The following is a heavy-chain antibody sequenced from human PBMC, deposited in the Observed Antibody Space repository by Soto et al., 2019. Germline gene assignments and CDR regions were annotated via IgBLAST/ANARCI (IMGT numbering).Heavy chain of an antibody. Sequence: SETLSLTCTVSGGSISSGGYYWSWIRQPPGKGLEWIGYIYYSGSTNHNPSLKSRGTISVDTSKNQFSLKLNSVTAADTAVYYCARVAANYWYFDLWGRGTLVTVSS. V-gene: IGHV4-61*08. D-gene: IGHD2-15*01. CDR2: IYYSGST. CDR3: ARVAANYWYFDL. J-gene: IGHJ2*01. CDR1: GGSISSGGYY.